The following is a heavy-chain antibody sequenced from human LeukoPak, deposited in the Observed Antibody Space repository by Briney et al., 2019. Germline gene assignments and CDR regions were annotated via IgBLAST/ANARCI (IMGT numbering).Heavy chain of an antibody. CDR2: FSGSGGST. V-gene: IGHV3-23*01. D-gene: IGHD2/OR15-2a*01. J-gene: IGHJ4*02. CDR3: ARSGLSRFGF. Sequence: GGSLRLSCAASGFIFSNYAMSWVRQAPGKGLQWVSAFSGSGGSTHYADSVKGRFTISRDNSRNTLYLQMNSLRAEDTAVYYCARSGLSRFGFWGQGTLVTVSS. CDR1: GFIFSNYA.